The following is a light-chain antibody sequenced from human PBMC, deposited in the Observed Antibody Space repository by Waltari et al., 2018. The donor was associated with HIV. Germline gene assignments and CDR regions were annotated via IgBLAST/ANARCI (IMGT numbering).Light chain of an antibody. CDR1: QNITNK. CDR2: DAS. Sequence: EVVLTQAPSTLSVSLGEGASLSCRASQNITNKLGWYQQKAGQAPRLLIYDASRRATAIPDRFSGSGFGTEFNLTISRLVFEDVAVYVCQQYKYWPETFGQGTKVEIK. CDR3: QQYKYWPET. J-gene: IGKJ1*01. V-gene: IGKV3D-15*01.